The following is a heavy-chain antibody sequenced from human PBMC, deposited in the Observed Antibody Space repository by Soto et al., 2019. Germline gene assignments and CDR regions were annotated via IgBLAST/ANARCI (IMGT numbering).Heavy chain of an antibody. J-gene: IGHJ4*02. V-gene: IGHV1-58*01. Sequence: GASVKVSCKASGFTFTGSALHWVRQARGQGLEWIGWIIIGSGNTNYAQKFQERVTITRDMSTSTAYTELSSLRSDDTAVYYCAREWCSSASCYGVDYWGQGTPVTVSS. CDR1: GFTFTGSA. D-gene: IGHD2-2*01. CDR2: IIIGSGNT. CDR3: AREWCSSASCYGVDY.